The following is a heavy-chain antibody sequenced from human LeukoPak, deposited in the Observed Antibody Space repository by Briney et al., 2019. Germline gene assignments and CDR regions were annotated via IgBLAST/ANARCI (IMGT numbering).Heavy chain of an antibody. D-gene: IGHD3-10*01. Sequence: GGSLRLSCAASGFTVSSNYMSWVRQAPGKGLEWVSVIYSGGSTYYADSVKGRFTISRDNSKNMLYLQMNSLRAEDTAVYYCARDSRTYGSGSYPYYFDYWGQGTLVTVSS. V-gene: IGHV3-66*01. CDR1: GFTVSSNY. CDR3: ARDSRTYGSGSYPYYFDY. CDR2: IYSGGST. J-gene: IGHJ4*02.